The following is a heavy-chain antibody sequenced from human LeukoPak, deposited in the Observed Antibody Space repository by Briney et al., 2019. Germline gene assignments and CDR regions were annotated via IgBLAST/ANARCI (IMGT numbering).Heavy chain of an antibody. Sequence: GGSLRIPCAASGFTFDDYTMHWVRQAPGKGLEWVSLISWDGGNTYYADSVKGRFTISRDNSKNSLYLQMNSLRIEDTALYYCAKAATTFRAFDYWGQGTLVTVSS. CDR1: GFTFDDYT. J-gene: IGHJ4*02. CDR2: ISWDGGNT. CDR3: AKAATTFRAFDY. V-gene: IGHV3-43*01. D-gene: IGHD5-12*01.